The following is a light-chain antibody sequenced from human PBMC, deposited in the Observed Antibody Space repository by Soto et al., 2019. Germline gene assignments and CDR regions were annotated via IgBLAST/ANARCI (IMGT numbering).Light chain of an antibody. Sequence: DIVMTQSPLSLPVTPGEPASISCRSSQSLLHSNGYNYLDWYLQKPGQSPQLLISLGSNRASGVPDRFSGSGSGTDLTLKIRRVEAEDVGVYYCMQALQTPPWTFGQGTKVEIK. CDR2: LGS. J-gene: IGKJ1*01. CDR3: MQALQTPPWT. CDR1: QSLLHSNGYNY. V-gene: IGKV2-28*01.